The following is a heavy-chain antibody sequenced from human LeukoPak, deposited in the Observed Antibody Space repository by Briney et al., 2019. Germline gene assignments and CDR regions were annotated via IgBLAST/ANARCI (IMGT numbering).Heavy chain of an antibody. J-gene: IGHJ3*02. CDR1: GGSISSGGYY. CDR3: ARTMIRQSDAFDI. CDR2: IYYSGST. Sequence: SQTLSLTCTVSGGSISSGGYYWSWVRQHPGKGLEWIGYIYYSGSTYYNPSLKSRVTISVDTSKNQFSLKLSSVTAADTAVYYCARTMIRQSDAFDIWGQGTMVTVSS. V-gene: IGHV4-31*03. D-gene: IGHD3-22*01.